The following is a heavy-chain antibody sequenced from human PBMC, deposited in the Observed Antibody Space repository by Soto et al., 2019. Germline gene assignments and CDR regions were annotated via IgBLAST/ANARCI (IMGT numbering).Heavy chain of an antibody. D-gene: IGHD6-19*01. J-gene: IGHJ3*01. V-gene: IGHV4-34*01. Sequence: LSLTCTVYGGSFSGYFWNWIRQSPGKGLEWIGKVNHNGRNNYNPSLKSRVTISMDMSKNQFSLKLTSVTAADTAVYYCARGGSSDWQVAFDFWGQGTMVTVSS. CDR1: GGSFSGYF. CDR3: ARGGSSDWQVAFDF. CDR2: VNHNGRN.